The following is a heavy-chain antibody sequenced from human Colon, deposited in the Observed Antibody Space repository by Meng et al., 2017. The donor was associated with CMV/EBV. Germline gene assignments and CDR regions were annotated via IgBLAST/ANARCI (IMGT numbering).Heavy chain of an antibody. V-gene: IGHV4-59*01. CDR3: ARGGVVPDARTESYYYYYGMDV. CDR1: GGPISSYY. CDR2: IYYIGST. Sequence: GSLRLSCTVSGGPISSYYWSWIRQPPGKGLEWIGYIYYIGSTNYNPSLKSRVTISVDTSKNQFSLKLSSVTAADKAVYYCARGGVVPDARTESYYYYYGMDVWGQGTTVTVSS. D-gene: IGHD2-2*01. J-gene: IGHJ6*02.